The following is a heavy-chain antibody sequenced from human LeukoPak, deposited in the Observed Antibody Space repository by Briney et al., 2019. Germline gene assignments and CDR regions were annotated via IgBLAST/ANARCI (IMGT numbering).Heavy chain of an antibody. J-gene: IGHJ3*02. CDR3: ARWKMEGIVVDVFDI. D-gene: IGHD3-22*01. CDR1: GFSVSGNY. V-gene: IGHV3-53*04. Sequence: GGSLRLSCAASGFSVSGNYMSWVRQAPGKGREWVSAIYSGGATYYTDSVKGRFTMSRHTSKNTLDLQMNSLRVEDTAVYYCARWKMEGIVVDVFDIWGQGTRVTVSS. CDR2: IYSGGAT.